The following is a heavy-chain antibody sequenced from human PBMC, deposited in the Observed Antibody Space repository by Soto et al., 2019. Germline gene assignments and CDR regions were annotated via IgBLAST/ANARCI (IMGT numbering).Heavy chain of an antibody. Sequence: EVQLVESGGGLVQPGGSLRLSCAASGFTFSDHYMDWVRQAPGKVLEWVGRSKNKADSYTTEYAASVKGRFTISRDGSKNSLVLQMNSLKTEDTAVYYCTVWGSGNDFGAAWGQGILVTVSS. CDR1: GFTFSDHY. CDR2: SKNKADSYTT. CDR3: TVWGSGNDFGAA. V-gene: IGHV3-72*01. D-gene: IGHD3-10*01. J-gene: IGHJ4*02.